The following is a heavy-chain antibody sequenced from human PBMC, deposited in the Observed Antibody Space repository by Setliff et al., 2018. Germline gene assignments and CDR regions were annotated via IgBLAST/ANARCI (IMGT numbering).Heavy chain of an antibody. CDR3: ARDASFGFDV. J-gene: IGHJ6*02. CDR1: GYSISSGFS. D-gene: IGHD2-2*01. Sequence: SETLSLTCAVSGYSISSGFSWVWIRQSPGKGLEWIGRILFSGDTYSNPSLRSRLTMSLDTSRSQFSLNLTSVTAADTAIYYCARDASFGFDVWGPGITVTVSS. CDR2: ILFSGDT. V-gene: IGHV4-38-2*02.